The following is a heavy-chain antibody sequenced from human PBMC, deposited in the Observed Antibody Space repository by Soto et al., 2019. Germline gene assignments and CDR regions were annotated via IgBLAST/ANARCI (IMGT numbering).Heavy chain of an antibody. CDR3: ARGVLRYYHYGMDV. CDR1: GDSVSSYY. Sequence: QVQLQESGPGLVKPSETLSLSCTVSGDSVSSYYWSWIRQLPGRGLEWIGYIYISGNTNYNPSLTSRVTLSRDTSKYQFSLNLKSVTAADTAVYYCARGVLRYYHYGMDVWGQGTTVTVSS. CDR2: IYISGNT. V-gene: IGHV4-59*02. J-gene: IGHJ6*02.